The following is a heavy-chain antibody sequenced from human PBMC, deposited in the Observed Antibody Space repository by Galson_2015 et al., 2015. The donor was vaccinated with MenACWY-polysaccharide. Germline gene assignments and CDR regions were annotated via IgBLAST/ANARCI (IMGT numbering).Heavy chain of an antibody. V-gene: IGHV3-23*01. Sequence: SLRLSCAASGFAFSSHAMSWVRRAPEKGLERVTSITGDGSTSFYADSVRGRFTLSKDNSQNTLFLQMNSLRAEDTAIYYCAKISLLSPKIDTWGQGTLVTVSS. CDR1: GFAFSSHA. D-gene: IGHD3-9*01. CDR3: AKISLLSPKIDT. J-gene: IGHJ4*02. CDR2: ITGDGSTS.